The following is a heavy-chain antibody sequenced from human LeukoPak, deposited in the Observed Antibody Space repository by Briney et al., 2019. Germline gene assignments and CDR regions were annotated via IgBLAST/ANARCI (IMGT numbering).Heavy chain of an antibody. J-gene: IGHJ4*02. Sequence: PGGSLRLSCAASGFTFSDYYMSWIRQAPGKGLEWVSYISSSGSTIYYADSVKGRFTISRDNAKNSLYLQMNSLRAEDTAVYYCARVGFEGASTLPNPDYWGQGTLVTVSS. V-gene: IGHV3-11*01. CDR2: ISSSGSTI. CDR3: ARVGFEGASTLPNPDY. CDR1: GFTFSDYY. D-gene: IGHD3-16*01.